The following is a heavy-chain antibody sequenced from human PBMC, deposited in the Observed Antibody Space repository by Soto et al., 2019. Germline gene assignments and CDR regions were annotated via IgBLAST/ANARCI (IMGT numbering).Heavy chain of an antibody. J-gene: IGHJ6*02. Sequence: GASLKLSCKGSGYSFTNYWISWVRQMPGKGLEWMVRIDPSDSYTNYSPSFQGHVTISADKSISTAYLQWSSLKASDTAMYYCARRRTAAAGYYYYGMDVWGQGTTVTVSS. V-gene: IGHV5-10-1*01. CDR2: IDPSDSYT. CDR3: ARRRTAAAGYYYYGMDV. CDR1: GYSFTNYW. D-gene: IGHD6-13*01.